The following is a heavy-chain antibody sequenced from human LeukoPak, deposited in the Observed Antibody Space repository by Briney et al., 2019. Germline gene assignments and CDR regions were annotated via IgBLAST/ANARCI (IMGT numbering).Heavy chain of an antibody. CDR1: GGTFSSYA. CDR3: ARDAETTVTYWYFDL. D-gene: IGHD4-17*01. V-gene: IGHV1-46*01. Sequence: EASVKVSCKASGGTFSSYAISWVRQAPGQGLEWMGIINPSGGSTSYAQKFQGRVTMTRDTSTSTVYMELSSLRSEDTAVYYCARDAETTVTYWYFDLWGRGTLVTVSS. J-gene: IGHJ2*01. CDR2: INPSGGST.